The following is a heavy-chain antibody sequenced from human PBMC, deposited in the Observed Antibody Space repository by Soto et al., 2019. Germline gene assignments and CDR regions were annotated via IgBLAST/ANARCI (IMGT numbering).Heavy chain of an antibody. Sequence: SVKVSCKASGDAFSTYTITWVLQAPGQGLERMGGIIPRSATSNYAQRFQGRVTFTADESTSTAYMELSSLRPEDTAVYYCAREGLVLVPTTVNSDYYYYAMDVWGQGTTVTVSS. D-gene: IGHD2-15*01. J-gene: IGHJ6*02. CDR2: IIPRSATS. V-gene: IGHV1-69*13. CDR3: AREGLVLVPTTVNSDYYYYAMDV. CDR1: GDAFSTYT.